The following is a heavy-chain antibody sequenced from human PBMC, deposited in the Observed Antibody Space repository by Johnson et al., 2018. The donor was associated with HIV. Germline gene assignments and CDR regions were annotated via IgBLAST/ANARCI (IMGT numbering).Heavy chain of an antibody. CDR2: ISSSGSTI. D-gene: IGHD6-19*01. V-gene: IGHV3-11*04. CDR1: GFTFSDYY. CDR3: AKARSGGPGAFEI. J-gene: IGHJ3*02. Sequence: VQLVESGGGLVKPGGSLRLSCAASGFTFSDYYMSWIRQAPGKGLEWVSYISSSGSTIYYADSVKRRFTISRDNAKNSLYLQMNSLRAEDTAVYCWAKARSGGPGAFEIWGQGTMVTVSS.